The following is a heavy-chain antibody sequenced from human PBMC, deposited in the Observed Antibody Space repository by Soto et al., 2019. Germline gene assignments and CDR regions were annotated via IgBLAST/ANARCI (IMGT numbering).Heavy chain of an antibody. CDR2: IGTAGDT. V-gene: IGHV3-13*01. CDR1: GFTFSAFD. Sequence: SGRSLRLAXEASGFTFSAFDMDCVRQPTGKGLEWVSTIGTAGDTYYAVSVKGRFTISRDNAKNSLSLQMNSLRAGDTAVYFCARGQEVGAHFFDSWGQGTQVTVSS. J-gene: IGHJ4*02. CDR3: ARGQEVGAHFFDS. D-gene: IGHD2-15*01.